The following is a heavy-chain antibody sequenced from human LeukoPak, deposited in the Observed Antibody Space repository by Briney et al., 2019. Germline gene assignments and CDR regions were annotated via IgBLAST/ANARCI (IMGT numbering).Heavy chain of an antibody. V-gene: IGHV3-9*01. Sequence: PGRSLRLSCAASGFTFDDYAMHWVRQAPGKGLEWVSGISWNSGTIGYADSVKGRFTISRDNAKNSLYLQMHSLRAEDTAFYFCAKAVTGTGAFDIWGQGTMVTVSS. CDR1: GFTFDDYA. J-gene: IGHJ3*02. CDR2: ISWNSGTI. CDR3: AKAVTGTGAFDI. D-gene: IGHD1-7*01.